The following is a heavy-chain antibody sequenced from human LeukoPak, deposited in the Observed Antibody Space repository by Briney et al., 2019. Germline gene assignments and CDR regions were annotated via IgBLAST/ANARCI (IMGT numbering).Heavy chain of an antibody. Sequence: SETLSLTCTVSGGSNSSSSCYWGWIRQPPGTGLEWIGSIYYSGSTYYNPSLKSRVTISVDTSKNQFSLKLSSVTAADTAVYYCARQGVEMATISPIDYWGQGTLVTVSS. J-gene: IGHJ4*02. CDR2: IYYSGST. CDR1: GGSNSSSSCY. V-gene: IGHV4-39*01. CDR3: ARQGVEMATISPIDY. D-gene: IGHD5-24*01.